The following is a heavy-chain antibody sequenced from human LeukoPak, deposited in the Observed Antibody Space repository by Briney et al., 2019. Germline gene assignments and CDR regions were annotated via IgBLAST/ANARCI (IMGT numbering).Heavy chain of an antibody. V-gene: IGHV3-30*01. D-gene: IGHD3-3*01. Sequence: GGSLRLSCAASGFTFSSYAMHWVRQAPGKGLEWVAVISYDGSNKYYADSVKGRFTISRDNSKNTLYLQMNSLRAEDTAVYYCVRQYYDFWSGYPYNWFDPWGQGTLVTVSS. J-gene: IGHJ5*02. CDR1: GFTFSSYA. CDR2: ISYDGSNK. CDR3: VRQYYDFWSGYPYNWFDP.